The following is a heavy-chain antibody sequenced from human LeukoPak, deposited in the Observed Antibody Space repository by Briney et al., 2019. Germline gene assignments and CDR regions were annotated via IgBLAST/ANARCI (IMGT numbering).Heavy chain of an antibody. CDR3: ARDWALGYCTTTSCYTAFDY. Sequence: SETLSLTCTVSGVSISTYSWSWIRQPAGKGLEWIGRIYTSGSTNYNPSLQSRVSISVDTSRNQFSLKLSSVTAADTAVYFCARDWALGYCTTTSCYTAFDYWGQGTLVTVSS. CDR2: IYTSGST. CDR1: GVSISTYS. D-gene: IGHD2-2*02. V-gene: IGHV4-4*07. J-gene: IGHJ4*02.